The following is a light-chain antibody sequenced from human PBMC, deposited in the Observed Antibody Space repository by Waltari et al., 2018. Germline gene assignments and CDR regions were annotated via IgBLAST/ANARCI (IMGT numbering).Light chain of an antibody. CDR1: SSDVGSYNL. J-gene: IGLJ1*01. V-gene: IGLV2-23*01. Sequence: QSALTQPASVSGSPGQSITISCTGTSSDVGSYNLVSWYQHHPGKAPKLMIYGGSRRPSGLSNRLSGSQSGNTASLTIAGLRAEDEADYHCCSYSGNNTFVFGTGTKVTVL. CDR2: GGS. CDR3: CSYSGNNTFV.